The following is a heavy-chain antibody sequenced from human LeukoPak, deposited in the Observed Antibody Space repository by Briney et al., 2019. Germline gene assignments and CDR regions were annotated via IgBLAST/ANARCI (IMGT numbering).Heavy chain of an antibody. V-gene: IGHV3-74*01. CDR2: INSDGSST. Sequence: GGSLRLSCAASGFTFSSYWMHWVRQAPGKGLVWVSRINSDGSSTSYADSVKGRFTIPRDNAKNTLYLQMNSLRAEDTAVYYCAKDLELYGGNYQFDYWGRGTLVTVSS. CDR3: AKDLELYGGNYQFDY. CDR1: GFTFSSYW. J-gene: IGHJ4*02. D-gene: IGHD4-23*01.